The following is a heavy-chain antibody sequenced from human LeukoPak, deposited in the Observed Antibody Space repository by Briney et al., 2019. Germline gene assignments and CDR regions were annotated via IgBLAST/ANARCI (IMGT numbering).Heavy chain of an antibody. J-gene: IGHJ4*02. CDR1: GGTFSSYA. CDR2: IIPIFGTA. V-gene: IGHV1-69*13. D-gene: IGHD1-26*01. Sequence: SVKVSCKASGGTFSSYAISWVRQAPGQGLEWMGGIIPIFGTANYAQKFQGRVTITADGSTSTAYMELSSLRSEDTAVYYCARPRTRQRTISGSYDYFDYWGQGTLVTVSS. CDR3: ARPRTRQRTISGSYDYFDY.